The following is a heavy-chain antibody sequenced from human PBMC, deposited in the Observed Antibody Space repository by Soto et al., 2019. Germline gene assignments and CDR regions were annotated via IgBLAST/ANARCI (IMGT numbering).Heavy chain of an antibody. CDR2: IIPIFGTA. CDR1: GGTFSSYA. CDR3: ARDRRSPVVTRNGMDV. D-gene: IGHD2-15*01. V-gene: IGHV1-69*01. J-gene: IGHJ6*02. Sequence: QVQLVQSGAEVKKPGSSVKVSCKASGGTFSSYAISWVRQVPGQGLEWMGGIIPIFGTANYAQKFQGRVTITADESTSTAYMELSSLRSEDTAVYYCARDRRSPVVTRNGMDVWGQGTTVTVSS.